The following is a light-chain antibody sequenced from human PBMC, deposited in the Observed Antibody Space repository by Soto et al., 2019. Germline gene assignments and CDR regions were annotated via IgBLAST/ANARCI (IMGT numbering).Light chain of an antibody. CDR3: QQYGSSHS. CDR1: QSVSSSY. CDR2: GAS. J-gene: IGKJ1*01. Sequence: DIVLTQSPGTLSLSPGERATLSCRASQSVSSSYLAWYQQKPGQAPRLLIYGASSRATGIPDRFSGSGSGTDFTRAISRLEPEDFAVYYCQQYGSSHSFGQGTKVDIK. V-gene: IGKV3-20*01.